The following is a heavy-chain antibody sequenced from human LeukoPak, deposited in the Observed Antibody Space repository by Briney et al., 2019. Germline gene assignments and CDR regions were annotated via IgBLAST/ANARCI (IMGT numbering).Heavy chain of an antibody. CDR3: ARGRPTYYDFWSGYYCNFDY. D-gene: IGHD3-3*01. CDR2: INHSGST. J-gene: IGHJ4*02. CDR1: GGSFSGYY. V-gene: IGHV4-34*01. Sequence: MASETLSLTCAVYGGSFSGYYWSWIRQPPGKGLEWIGEINHSGSTNYNPSLKSRVTISVDTSKNQFSLELSSVTAADTAVYYCARGRPTYYDFWSGYYCNFDYWGQGTLVTVSS.